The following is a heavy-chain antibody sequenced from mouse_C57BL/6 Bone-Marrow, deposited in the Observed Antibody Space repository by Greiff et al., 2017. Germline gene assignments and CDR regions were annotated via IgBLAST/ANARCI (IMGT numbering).Heavy chain of an antibody. Sequence: QVQLQQPGAELVKPGASVKMSCKASGYTFTSYWITWVKQRPGQGLEWIGDIYPGSGSTNYNEKFKSKATLTVDTSSSTAYMQLSSLTSEDSAVYYCARQPITTVVDWYFDVWGTGTTVTVSS. CDR3: ARQPITTVVDWYFDV. CDR2: IYPGSGST. D-gene: IGHD1-1*01. CDR1: GYTFTSYW. V-gene: IGHV1-55*01. J-gene: IGHJ1*03.